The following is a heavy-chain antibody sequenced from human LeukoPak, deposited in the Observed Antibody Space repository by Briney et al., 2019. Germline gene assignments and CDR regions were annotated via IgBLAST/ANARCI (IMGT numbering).Heavy chain of an antibody. J-gene: IGHJ4*02. V-gene: IGHV1-69*06. CDR2: IIPIFGTA. Sequence: EASVKVSCKASGGTFSSYAISWVRQAPGQGLEWMGGIIPIFGTANYAQKFQGRVTITADKSTSTAYMELSSLRSEDTAVYYCATPDPATTNPSWGQGTLVTVSS. D-gene: IGHD2-15*01. CDR1: GGTFSSYA. CDR3: ATPDPATTNPS.